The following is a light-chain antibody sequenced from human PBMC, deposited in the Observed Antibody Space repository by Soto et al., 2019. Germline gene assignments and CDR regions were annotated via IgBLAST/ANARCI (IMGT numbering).Light chain of an antibody. CDR2: DVS. V-gene: IGLV2-11*01. CDR1: SSDVGAYNY. CDR3: CSYAGSYTYV. J-gene: IGLJ1*01. Sequence: QSALTQPRSVSRSPGQSVTISCTGTSSDVGAYNYVSWYQHHPGKAPKLMIFDVSKRPSGVPDRFSGSKSGNTASLTISGLQAEDEADYYCCSYAGSYTYVFGTGTKLTVL.